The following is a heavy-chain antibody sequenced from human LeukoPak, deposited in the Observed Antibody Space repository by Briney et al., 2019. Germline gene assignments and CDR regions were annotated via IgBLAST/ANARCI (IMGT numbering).Heavy chain of an antibody. J-gene: IGHJ5*02. V-gene: IGHV1-8*03. D-gene: IGHD2-15*01. CDR1: GYTFTSYD. Sequence: GASVKVSCKASGYTFTSYDINWVRQATGQGLEWMGWMNPNSGNTGYAQKFQGRVTITGNTSISTAYMELSSLRSEDTAVYYCARDRGGNNWFDPWGQGTLVTVSS. CDR3: ARDRGGNNWFDP. CDR2: MNPNSGNT.